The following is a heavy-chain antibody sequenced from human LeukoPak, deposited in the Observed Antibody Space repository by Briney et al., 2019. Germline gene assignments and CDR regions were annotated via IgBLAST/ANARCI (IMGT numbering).Heavy chain of an antibody. V-gene: IGHV3-33*01. Sequence: GGSLRLPCAASGFTFSSYGMHWVRQAPGKGLEWVAVIWYDGSNKYYADSVKGRFTISRDNSKNTLYLQMNSLRAEDTAVYYCATQSSAKGAYDAYYFDYWGQGTLVTVSS. CDR2: IWYDGSNK. CDR1: GFTFSSYG. J-gene: IGHJ4*02. D-gene: IGHD5-12*01. CDR3: ATQSSAKGAYDAYYFDY.